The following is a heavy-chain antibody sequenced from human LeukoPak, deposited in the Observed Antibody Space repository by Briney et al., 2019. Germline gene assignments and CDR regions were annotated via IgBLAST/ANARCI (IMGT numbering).Heavy chain of an antibody. CDR3: AVYSGYEDYFDY. J-gene: IGHJ4*02. CDR2: INLNSGGT. D-gene: IGHD5-12*01. CDR1: GYTFTSYY. V-gene: IGHV1-2*06. Sequence: GASVKVSCKASGYTFTSYYMHWVRQAPGQGLEWMGRINLNSGGTNYAQKFQGRVTMTRDTSISTAYMELSRLRSDDTAVYYCAVYSGYEDYFDYWGQGTLVTVSS.